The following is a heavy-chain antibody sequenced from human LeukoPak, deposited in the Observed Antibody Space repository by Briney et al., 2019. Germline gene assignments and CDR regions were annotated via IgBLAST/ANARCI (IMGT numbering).Heavy chain of an antibody. V-gene: IGHV3-23*01. CDR3: AKDLYSSGWFGDYYYYGMDV. J-gene: IGHJ6*02. D-gene: IGHD6-19*01. Sequence: SGASLRLSCAASGFTFSSYAMSWVRQAPGKGLEWVSAISGSGGSTYYADSVKVRFTISRDNSKNTLYLQMNSLRAEDTAVYYCAKDLYSSGWFGDYYYYGMDVWGQGTTVSVSS. CDR2: ISGSGGST. CDR1: GFTFSSYA.